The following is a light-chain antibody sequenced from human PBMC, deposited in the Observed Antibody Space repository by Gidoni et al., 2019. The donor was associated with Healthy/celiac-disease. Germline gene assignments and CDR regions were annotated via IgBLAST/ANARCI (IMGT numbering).Light chain of an antibody. CDR1: LSGSSY. CDR3: QQRSNWPPIT. J-gene: IGKJ5*01. CDR2: DAS. V-gene: IGKV3-11*01. Sequence: EIVLTQSPATLSLSPGERATLSCRASLSGSSYLAWYQQKPGQAPRLLIYDASNRATGIPARFSGSGSGTDLTLTNSSLEPEDFAVYYCQQRSNWPPITFGQGTRLEIK.